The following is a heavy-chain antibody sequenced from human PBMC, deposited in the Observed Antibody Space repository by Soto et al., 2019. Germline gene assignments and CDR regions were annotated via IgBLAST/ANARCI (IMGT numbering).Heavy chain of an antibody. J-gene: IGHJ4*02. CDR2: ISGSGGST. Sequence: EVQLLESGGGLVQPGGSLRLSCAASGFTFSSYAMNWVRQAPGKGLEWVSVISGSGGSTYYAASVKGRFTISRDNSKNTLYLQMTSLRAEDTVVYNCAKRGSGGDVHYWGQGTLVTVSS. D-gene: IGHD3-16*01. CDR3: AKRGSGGDVHY. V-gene: IGHV3-23*01. CDR1: GFTFSSYA.